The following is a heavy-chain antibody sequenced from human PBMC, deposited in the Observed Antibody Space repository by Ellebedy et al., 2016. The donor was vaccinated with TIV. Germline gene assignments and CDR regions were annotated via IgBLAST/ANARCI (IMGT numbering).Heavy chain of an antibody. J-gene: IGHJ6*02. CDR1: GFTLSSYW. V-gene: IGHV3-7*03. CDR2: INQDGSVK. CDR3: ARAMDV. Sequence: GGSLRLSCAASGFTLSSYWMNWVRQAPGKGLEWVANINQDGSVKHYVDSVKGRFTISRDNAKNSLYLQMNSLRAEDTAVYHCARAMDVWGQGTTVTVSS.